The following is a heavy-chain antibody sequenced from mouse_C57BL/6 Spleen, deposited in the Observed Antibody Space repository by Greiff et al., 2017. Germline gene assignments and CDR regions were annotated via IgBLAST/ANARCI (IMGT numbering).Heavy chain of an antibody. V-gene: IGHV3-1*01. CDR3: ARGDYEFAY. J-gene: IGHJ3*01. CDR2: ISYSGST. CDR1: GYSITSGYD. Sequence: EVQLQQSGPGMVKPSQSLSLTCTVTGYSITSGYDWHWIRHFPGNKLEWMGYISYSGSTNYNPSLKSRTSITHDTSKNHFFLKLNSVTTEDTATYYCARGDYEFAYWGQGTLVTVSA. D-gene: IGHD2-4*01.